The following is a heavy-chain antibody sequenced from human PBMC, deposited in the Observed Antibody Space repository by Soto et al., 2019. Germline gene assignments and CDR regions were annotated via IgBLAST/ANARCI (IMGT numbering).Heavy chain of an antibody. V-gene: IGHV3-30*18. CDR1: GFTFSSYG. CDR2: ISYDGSNK. J-gene: IGHJ4*02. CDR3: AKGSPHDY. Sequence: QVQLVESGGGVVQPGRSLRLSCAASGFTFSSYGMHWVRQAPGKGLEWVAVISYDGSNKYYADSVKGRFTISRDNSKNTLYLQMNSLRAEDTAVYYCAKGSPHDYWGQGTLVTVSS.